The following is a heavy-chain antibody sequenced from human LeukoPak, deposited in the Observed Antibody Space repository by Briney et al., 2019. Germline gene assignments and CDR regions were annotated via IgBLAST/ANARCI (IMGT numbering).Heavy chain of an antibody. CDR3: ARDQDSGSYSEPYNWFDP. J-gene: IGHJ5*02. CDR2: ISSSSSYI. V-gene: IGHV3-21*01. CDR1: GFTFSSYS. Sequence: GGSLRLSCAASGFTFSSYSMNWVRQAPGKGLEWASSISSSSSYIYYADSVKGRFTISRDNAKNSLHLQMNSLRAEDTAVYYCARDQDSGSYSEPYNWFDPWGQGTLVTVSS. D-gene: IGHD1-26*01.